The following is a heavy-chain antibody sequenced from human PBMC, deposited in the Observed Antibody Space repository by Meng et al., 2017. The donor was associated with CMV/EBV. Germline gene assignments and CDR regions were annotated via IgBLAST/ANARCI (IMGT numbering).Heavy chain of an antibody. CDR2: MNPNSGNT. Sequence: ASVKVSCKASGYTFTSYDINWVRQATGQGLEWMGWMNPNSGNTGYAQKFQGRVTMTTDTSTSTAYMELRSLRSDDTAVYYCARARLGVEIGAHPSYYYYGMDVWGQGTTVTVSS. D-gene: IGHD5-24*01. J-gene: IGHJ6*02. V-gene: IGHV1-8*02. CDR3: ARARLGVEIGAHPSYYYYGMDV. CDR1: GYTFTSYD.